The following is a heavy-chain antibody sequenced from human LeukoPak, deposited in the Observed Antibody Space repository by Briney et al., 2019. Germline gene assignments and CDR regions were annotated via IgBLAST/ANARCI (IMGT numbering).Heavy chain of an antibody. J-gene: IGHJ4*02. CDR1: GFTFSSYG. CDR3: AKDRLALGALGGIDY. V-gene: IGHV3-30*02. Sequence: GGSLRLSCAASGFTFSSYGMHWVRQAPGKGLEWVAFIRYDGSNKYYADSVKGRFTISRDNSKNTLYLQMNSLRAEDTAVYYCAKDRLALGALGGIDYWGQGTLVTVSS. CDR2: IRYDGSNK. D-gene: IGHD3-16*01.